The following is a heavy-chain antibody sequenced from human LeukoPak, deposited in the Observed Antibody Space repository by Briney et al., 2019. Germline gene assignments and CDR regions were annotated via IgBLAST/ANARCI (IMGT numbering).Heavy chain of an antibody. CDR3: GXXRXRYXXXWYXLVGYYYYGXDV. Sequence: PSETLSLTCTVSGGSISSYYWSWIRQPPGKGLEWIGYIYYSGSTNYNPSLKSRVTIPVDTSKNQFSLKLSSVTAADTAVYYCGXXRXRYXXXWYXLVGYYYYGXDVWGQXXXVTV. V-gene: IGHV4-59*08. CDR2: IYYSGST. J-gene: IGHJ6*02. CDR1: GGSISSYY. D-gene: IGHD6-13*01.